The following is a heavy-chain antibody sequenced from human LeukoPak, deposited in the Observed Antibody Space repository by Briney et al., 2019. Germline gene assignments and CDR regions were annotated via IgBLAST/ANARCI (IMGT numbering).Heavy chain of an antibody. CDR2: IYWDDDK. J-gene: IGHJ4*02. Sequence: SGPTLVKPTQTLTLTCTFSGFSLSTSGVGVGWIRQPPGKALEWLALIYWDDDKRYSPSLKSRLTITKDTSKDQVVLTMTNMDPVDTATYYWAHRRDGSGSYYNYYFDYWGQGTLVTVSS. CDR1: GFSLSTSGVG. V-gene: IGHV2-5*02. CDR3: AHRRDGSGSYYNYYFDY. D-gene: IGHD3-10*01.